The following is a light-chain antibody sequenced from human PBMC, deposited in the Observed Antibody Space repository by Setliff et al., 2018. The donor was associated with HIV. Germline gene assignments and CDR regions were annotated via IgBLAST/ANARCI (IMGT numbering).Light chain of an antibody. V-gene: IGLV3-21*02. Sequence: SYELTQPPSVSVAPGETARITCGGHSIGDESVHWYQQKAGQAPVLVVHDDSDRPSGIPARFSGSKSGNTATLTISRVEAGDEADYYCQVWESDSDHLYVFGSGTKGTV. J-gene: IGLJ1*01. CDR2: DDS. CDR1: SIGDES. CDR3: QVWESDSDHLYV.